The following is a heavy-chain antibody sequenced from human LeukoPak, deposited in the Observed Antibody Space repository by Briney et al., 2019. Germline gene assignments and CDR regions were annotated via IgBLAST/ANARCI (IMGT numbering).Heavy chain of an antibody. CDR1: GFTVSSNS. CDR2: IYSDNT. Sequence: PGGSLRLSCTVSGFTVSSNSMSWVRQAPGKGLEWVSFIYSDNTHYSDSVKGRFTISRDNSKNTLYLQMNSLRAEDTAVYYCAKDQVYYYDSSGYYPDAFDIWGQGTMVTVSS. D-gene: IGHD3-22*01. J-gene: IGHJ3*02. V-gene: IGHV3-53*01. CDR3: AKDQVYYYDSSGYYPDAFDI.